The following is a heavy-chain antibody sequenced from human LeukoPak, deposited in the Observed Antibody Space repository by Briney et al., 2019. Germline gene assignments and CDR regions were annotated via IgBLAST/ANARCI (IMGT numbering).Heavy chain of an antibody. CDR2: INHSGST. J-gene: IGHJ4*02. CDR1: GGSFSGYY. Sequence: ETLSLTCAVYGGSFSGYYWSWIRQPPGKGLEWIGEINHSGSTTYNPSLKSRVTISVDKSKNQFSLKLSSVTAADTAVYYCARAPGEGLLWFGELYEYRYYFDYWGQGTLVTVSS. V-gene: IGHV4-34*01. CDR3: ARAPGEGLLWFGELYEYRYYFDY. D-gene: IGHD3-10*01.